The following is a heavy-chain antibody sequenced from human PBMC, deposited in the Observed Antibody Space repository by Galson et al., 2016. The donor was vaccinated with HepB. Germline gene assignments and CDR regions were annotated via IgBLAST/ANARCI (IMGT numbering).Heavy chain of an antibody. D-gene: IGHD1-26*01. J-gene: IGHJ4*02. Sequence: SVKVSCKASGFNFGSKAIHWVRQARGQHLEWIGWIVFGSGNTNFAQDLQERVTFARDISTNTVHMDLGGLTSDDTAVYYCAMDRLGGLDYWGQGTQVTVSS. CDR2: IVFGSGNT. V-gene: IGHV1-58*02. CDR3: AMDRLGGLDY. CDR1: GFNFGSKA.